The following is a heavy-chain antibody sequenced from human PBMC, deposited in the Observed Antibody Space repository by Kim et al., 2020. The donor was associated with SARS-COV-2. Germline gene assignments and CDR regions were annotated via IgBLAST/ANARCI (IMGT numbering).Heavy chain of an antibody. Sequence: SETLSLTCTVSGGSISSGGYYWSWIRQHPGKGLEWIGYIYYSGSTYYNPSLKSRVTISVDTSKNQFSLKLSSVTAADTAVYYCARSRFTMVRGVKPVRLEGMDVWGQGTTVTVSS. V-gene: IGHV4-31*03. J-gene: IGHJ6*01. CDR2: IYYSGST. CDR1: GGSISSGGYY. CDR3: ARSRFTMVRGVKPVRLEGMDV. D-gene: IGHD3-10*01.